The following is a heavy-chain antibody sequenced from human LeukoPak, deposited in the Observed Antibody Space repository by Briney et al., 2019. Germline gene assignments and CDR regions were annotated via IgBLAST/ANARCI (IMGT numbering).Heavy chain of an antibody. D-gene: IGHD3-10*01. CDR1: GGTFSSYA. CDR3: AREWGYGSGTAVAFDI. J-gene: IGHJ3*02. V-gene: IGHV1-69*01. CDR2: IIPIFGTA. Sequence: SVKVSCEASGGTFSSYAISWVRQAPGQGLEWMGGIIPIFGTANYAQKFQGRVTITADESTSTAYMELSSLRSEDTAVYYCAREWGYGSGTAVAFDIWGQGTMVTVSS.